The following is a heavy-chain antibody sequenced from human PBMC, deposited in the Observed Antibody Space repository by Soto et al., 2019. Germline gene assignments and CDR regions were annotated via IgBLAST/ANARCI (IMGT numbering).Heavy chain of an antibody. V-gene: IGHV3-23*01. D-gene: IGHD3-10*01. CDR1: GFTFLSFA. CDR2: ISGSGGTT. J-gene: IGHJ5*02. CDR3: AKDLVLLRS. Sequence: GGSLRVSCAAAGFTFLSFAMTWVRQAPGRGLEWISGISGSGGTTYDADSVKGRFTISRDNSNNTLYLQMNNLRAEDSAVYYCAKDLVLLRSWGQGTQVTVSS.